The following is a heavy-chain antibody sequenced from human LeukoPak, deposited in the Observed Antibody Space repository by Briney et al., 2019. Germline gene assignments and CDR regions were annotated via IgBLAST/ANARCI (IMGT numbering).Heavy chain of an antibody. V-gene: IGHV3-21*01. Sequence: PGGSLRLSCAASGFTFSSYSMNWVRQAPGKGLEWVSSISSSSSYIYHADSVKGRFTISRDNAKNSLYLQMNSLRAEDTAVYYCARGSRVLRFLEWFPYYFDYWGQGTLVTVSS. J-gene: IGHJ4*02. CDR2: ISSSSSYI. CDR1: GFTFSSYS. D-gene: IGHD3-3*01. CDR3: ARGSRVLRFLEWFPYYFDY.